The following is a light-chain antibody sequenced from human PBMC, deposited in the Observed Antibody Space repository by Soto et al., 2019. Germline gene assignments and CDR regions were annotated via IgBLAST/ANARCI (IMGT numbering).Light chain of an antibody. J-gene: IGLJ3*02. V-gene: IGLV2-23*01. Sequence: QSALTQPASVSGSPGQSITISCTGTSSDVGSYNLVSWYQQHPGKAPKLMIYEGSKRPSGVSNRFSGSKSGNTASLTISGLQAEDEADYYCFAYAGSSTLWVFGGGTKVTVL. CDR2: EGS. CDR1: SSDVGSYNL. CDR3: FAYAGSSTLWV.